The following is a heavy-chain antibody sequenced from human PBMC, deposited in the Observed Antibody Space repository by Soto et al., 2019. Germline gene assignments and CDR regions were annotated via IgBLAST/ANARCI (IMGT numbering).Heavy chain of an antibody. CDR3: ARDPFDDDSDIVPPPSRGFDY. Sequence: QVQLVESGGGVVQPGRSLRLSCGVSGFTFRSYAMYWVRQAPGKGLEWVAVITHDGSQKYYADYVKGRFTISRDNSKNTLYLQMTSLREDDTAVYYCARDPFDDDSDIVPPPSRGFDYWGQGPLVTVSS. CDR2: ITHDGSQK. D-gene: IGHD2-15*01. J-gene: IGHJ4*02. V-gene: IGHV3-30*04. CDR1: GFTFRSYA.